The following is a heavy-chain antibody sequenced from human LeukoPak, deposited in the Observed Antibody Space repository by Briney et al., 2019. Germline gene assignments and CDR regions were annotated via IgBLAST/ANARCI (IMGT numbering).Heavy chain of an antibody. Sequence: SETLSLTCTVSGDSISTYYWSWIRQPPGKGLEWIGSIYHSGSTYYNPSLKSRVTISVDTSKNQFSLKLSSVTAADTAVYYRARVDCSGGSCYPNDAFDIWGQGTMVTVSS. CDR1: GDSISTYY. J-gene: IGHJ3*02. V-gene: IGHV4-38-2*02. D-gene: IGHD2-15*01. CDR2: IYHSGST. CDR3: ARVDCSGGSCYPNDAFDI.